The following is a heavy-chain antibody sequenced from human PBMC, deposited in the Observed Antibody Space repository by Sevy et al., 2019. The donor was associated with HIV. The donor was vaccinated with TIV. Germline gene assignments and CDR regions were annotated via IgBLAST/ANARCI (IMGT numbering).Heavy chain of an antibody. Sequence: GGSLRLSCVTSGFSFSDYHMSWIRLAPGKGLEWISHITSSHGAKVYADSVRGRFHISRDNARKSVYLQMNRLQVEDTATYFCVGRRYRVGHSWSYFFDFWGQGTPVTVSS. D-gene: IGHD5-18*01. CDR3: VGRRYRVGHSWSYFFDF. CDR1: GFSFSDYH. V-gene: IGHV3-11*01. J-gene: IGHJ4*02. CDR2: ITSSHGAK.